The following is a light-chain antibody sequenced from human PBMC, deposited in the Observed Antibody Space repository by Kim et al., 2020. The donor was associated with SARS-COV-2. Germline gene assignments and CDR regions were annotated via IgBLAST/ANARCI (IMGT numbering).Light chain of an antibody. CDR1: KGISNY. CDR2: AAS. J-gene: IGKJ5*01. V-gene: IGKV1-27*01. CDR3: QKYNSAPFT. Sequence: SSGGNRVTISCRASKGISNYLAWYQQKPGKVPKLLIYAASTLQSGVPSRFSSSSSGADITLTISSLQPEYVATYCCQKYNSAPFTFGQGTRLEIK.